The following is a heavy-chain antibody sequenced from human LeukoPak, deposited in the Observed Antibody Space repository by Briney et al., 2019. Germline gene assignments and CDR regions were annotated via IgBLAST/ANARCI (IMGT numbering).Heavy chain of an antibody. CDR2: IYYSGST. V-gene: IGHV4-31*03. CDR3: ARGYDSSGYYYDFDY. CDR1: GGSISSGGYY. D-gene: IGHD3-22*01. Sequence: SQTLSLTCTVSGGSISSGGYYWSWIRQHPGKGLEWIGYIYYSGSTYYNPSLKSRVTISVDTSKNQFSLKLSSVTAADTAVYYCARGYDSSGYYYDFDYWGQGTLVTVSS. J-gene: IGHJ4*02.